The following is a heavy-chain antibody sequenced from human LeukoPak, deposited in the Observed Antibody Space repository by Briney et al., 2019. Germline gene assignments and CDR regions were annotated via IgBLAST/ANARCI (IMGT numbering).Heavy chain of an antibody. CDR3: ARHNWYQFDY. CDR2: IKHDGSET. Sequence: PGGSLRLSCTASGLTFESYSMTWVRQAPGKGLEWVANIKHDGSETYYVDSVRGRFSVSRDNAKNSVYLQMNSLRAEDTGVYFCARHNWYQFDYWGQGTLVTASS. J-gene: IGHJ4*02. D-gene: IGHD1-1*01. CDR1: GLTFESYS. V-gene: IGHV3-7*01.